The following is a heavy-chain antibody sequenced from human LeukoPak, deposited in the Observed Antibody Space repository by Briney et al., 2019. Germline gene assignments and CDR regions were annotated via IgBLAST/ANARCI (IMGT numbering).Heavy chain of an antibody. Sequence: KPGGSLRLSCEASGFTFSSYSMNWVRQTPGKGLEWVSPISSGSDYIYIADSVRGRFSVSRDNAKNSLYLQMNSLRAEDTAVYYCARDRPEGRAVAAAFDNWGQGTLVTVSS. J-gene: IGHJ4*02. V-gene: IGHV3-21*01. CDR3: ARDRPEGRAVAAAFDN. CDR2: ISSGSDYI. CDR1: GFTFSSYS. D-gene: IGHD6-19*01.